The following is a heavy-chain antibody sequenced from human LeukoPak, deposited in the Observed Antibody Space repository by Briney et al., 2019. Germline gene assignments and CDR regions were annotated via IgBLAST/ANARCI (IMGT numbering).Heavy chain of an antibody. J-gene: IGHJ4*02. CDR1: GFTFSDYY. D-gene: IGHD3-10*01. CDR3: AKDNFLLWFGGSFDY. V-gene: IGHV3-23*01. CDR2: ISGSGGST. Sequence: PGGSLRLSCAASGFTFSDYYMSWIRQAPGKGLEWVSAISGSGGSTYYADSVKGRFTISRDNSKNTLYLQMNSLRAEDTAVYYCAKDNFLLWFGGSFDYWGQGTLVTVSS.